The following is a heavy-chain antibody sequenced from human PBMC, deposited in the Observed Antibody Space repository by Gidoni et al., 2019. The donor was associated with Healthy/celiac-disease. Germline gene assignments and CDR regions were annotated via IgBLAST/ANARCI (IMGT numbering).Heavy chain of an antibody. D-gene: IGHD6-6*01. CDR2: INHSGST. V-gene: IGHV4-34*01. CDR3: ARGRSKYSSSSDY. Sequence: QVQLQQWVAGLLKPSETLSLTCAVYGGSFRGYYCSWIRQPPGKGLEWIGEINHSGSTNYNPSLKSRVTISVDTSKNQFSLKLSSVTAADTAVYYCARGRSKYSSSSDYWGQGTLVTVSS. CDR1: GGSFRGYY. J-gene: IGHJ4*02.